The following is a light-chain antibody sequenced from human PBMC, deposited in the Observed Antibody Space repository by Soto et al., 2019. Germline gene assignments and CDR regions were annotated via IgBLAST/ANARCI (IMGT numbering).Light chain of an antibody. Sequence: LTQPPSASGSPGQSVTISCTGTKNDIGVYDFVSWYQHHPGKAPRLIIYEVVQRPSGVPDRFSGSKSGNTASLTVSGLQAADEADYFCKSYAGSNTYVFGSGTKVS. CDR3: KSYAGSNTYV. V-gene: IGLV2-8*01. CDR1: KNDIGVYDF. CDR2: EVV. J-gene: IGLJ1*01.